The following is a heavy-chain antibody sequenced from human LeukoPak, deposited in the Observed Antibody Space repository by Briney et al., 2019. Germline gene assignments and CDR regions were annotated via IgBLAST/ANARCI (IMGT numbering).Heavy chain of an antibody. Sequence: GGSLRLSCAASGFTFSSYGMHWVRQAPGKGLEWVAVISYDGSNKYYADSVKGRFTISRDNYKNTLYLQMNSLRAEDTAVYYCAKASLRYYYDSSGYYYDYWGQGTLVTVSS. CDR3: AKASLRYYYDSSGYYYDY. D-gene: IGHD3-22*01. CDR1: GFTFSSYG. CDR2: ISYDGSNK. J-gene: IGHJ4*02. V-gene: IGHV3-30*18.